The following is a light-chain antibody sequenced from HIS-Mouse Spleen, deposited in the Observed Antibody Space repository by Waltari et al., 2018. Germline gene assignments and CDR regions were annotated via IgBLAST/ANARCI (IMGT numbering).Light chain of an antibody. CDR2: DVS. Sequence: QSALTQPRSVSGSPGQSVTISCTGTSSDVGGYNYVPLYQQPPGKAPILMIYDVSKRPSGVPDRFSGSKSGNTASLTISGLQAEDEADYYCCSYAGSYTYVVFGGGTKLTVL. CDR1: SSDVGGYNY. CDR3: CSYAGSYTYVV. V-gene: IGLV2-11*01. J-gene: IGLJ2*01.